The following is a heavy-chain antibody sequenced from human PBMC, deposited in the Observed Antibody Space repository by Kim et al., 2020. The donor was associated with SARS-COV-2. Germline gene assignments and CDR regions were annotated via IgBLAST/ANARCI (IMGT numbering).Heavy chain of an antibody. V-gene: IGHV3-53*04. CDR3: AREGVYYYGSRSSHYVYYGMDV. J-gene: IGHJ6*02. CDR2: IYSGGST. D-gene: IGHD3-10*01. Sequence: GGSLRLSCAASGFTVSSNYMSWVRQAPGKGLEWVSVIYSGGSTYYADSVKGRFTISRHNSKNTLYLQMNSLRADDTAVYYCAREGVYYYGSRSSHYVYYGMDVWGQGTTVTVSS. CDR1: GFTVSSNY.